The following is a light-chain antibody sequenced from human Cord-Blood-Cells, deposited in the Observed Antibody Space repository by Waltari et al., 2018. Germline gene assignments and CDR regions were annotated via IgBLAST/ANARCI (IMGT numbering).Light chain of an antibody. CDR3: QKYNSAPCT. CDR1: QGISNY. V-gene: IGKV1-27*01. Sequence: DIQLTQSPFSLSASVGDRVTITCRASQGISNYIAWYQQKPGKVPKLLIYAASTLQSGVPSRFSGSGSETDFTLTISSLQPEDVATYYCQKYNSAPCTFGPGTKVDIK. J-gene: IGKJ3*01. CDR2: AAS.